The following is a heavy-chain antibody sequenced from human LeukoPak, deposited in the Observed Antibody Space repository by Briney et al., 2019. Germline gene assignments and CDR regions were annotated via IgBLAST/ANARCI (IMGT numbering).Heavy chain of an antibody. CDR2: IIPIFGTA. CDR1: VGTSRSYA. Sequence: ASVKVSPKASVGTSRSYAISCVPEAPGPGLEWMGGIIPIFGTANYTQKLQGRVTITAEKSASTAYMELSSLRSEDTAVYYCARGWVGAPLDSFNYYYYNMDVWGKGTTVTVSS. D-gene: IGHD1-26*01. CDR3: ARGWVGAPLDSFNYYYYNMDV. J-gene: IGHJ6*03. V-gene: IGHV1-69*06.